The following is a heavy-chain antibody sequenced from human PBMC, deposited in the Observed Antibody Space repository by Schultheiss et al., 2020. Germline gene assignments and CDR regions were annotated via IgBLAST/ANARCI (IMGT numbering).Heavy chain of an antibody. D-gene: IGHD5-18*01. V-gene: IGHV1-58*02. CDR3: ARAAGRSDIWLIDYYYGMDV. CDR2: IVVGSGNT. J-gene: IGHJ6*02. CDR1: GFTFTSSA. Sequence: SVKVSCKASGFTFTSSAMQWVRQARGQRLEWIGWIVVGSGNTNYAQKFQERVTITRDMSTSTAYMELNSLRAEDTAVYYCARAAGRSDIWLIDYYYGMDVWGQGTTVTVSS.